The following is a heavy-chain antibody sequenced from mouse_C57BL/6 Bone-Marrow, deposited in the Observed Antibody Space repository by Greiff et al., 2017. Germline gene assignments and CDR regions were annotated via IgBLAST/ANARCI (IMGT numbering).Heavy chain of an antibody. D-gene: IGHD2-3*01. CDR2: IYPGSGST. Sequence: VQLQQPGAELVKPGASVKMSCKASGYTFTSYWITWVKQRPGQGLEWIGDIYPGSGSTNYNEKFKSKATLTVDTSSSTASMQLSSLTSEDSAVYYCARGGLYDGYYWYFDFWGTGTTVTVSS. J-gene: IGHJ1*03. CDR1: GYTFTSYW. CDR3: ARGGLYDGYYWYFDF. V-gene: IGHV1-55*01.